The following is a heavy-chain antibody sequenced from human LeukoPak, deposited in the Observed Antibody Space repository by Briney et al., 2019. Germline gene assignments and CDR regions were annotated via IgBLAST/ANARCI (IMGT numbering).Heavy chain of an antibody. J-gene: IGHJ4*02. D-gene: IGHD3-3*01. CDR2: IYYSGST. CDR3: ARVTIFGVVL. Sequence: KPSETLSLTCAVYGGSFSGYYWSWIRQPPGKGLEWIGYIYYSGSTNYNPSLKSRVTISVDTSKNQFSLKLSSVTAADTAVYYCARVTIFGVVLWGQGTLVTVSS. V-gene: IGHV4-59*08. CDR1: GGSFSGYY.